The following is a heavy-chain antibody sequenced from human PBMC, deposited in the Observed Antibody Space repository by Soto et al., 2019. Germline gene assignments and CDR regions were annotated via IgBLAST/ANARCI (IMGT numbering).Heavy chain of an antibody. V-gene: IGHV4-59*01. J-gene: IGHJ4*02. CDR2: IYYSGST. CDR1: GGSISSYY. Sequence: QVPLQESGPGLVKPSETLSLTCTVSGGSISSYYWSWIRQRPGKGLEWIGYIYYSGSTNYNPSLKSRVTISVDTSKNQFSLMLSSVTAADTAVYYCSRRYGGNFDYWGQGTLVTVSS. CDR3: SRRYGGNFDY. D-gene: IGHD3-16*01.